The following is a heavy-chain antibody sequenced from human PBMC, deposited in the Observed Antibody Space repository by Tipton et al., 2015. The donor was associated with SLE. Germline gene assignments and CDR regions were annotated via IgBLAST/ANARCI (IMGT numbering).Heavy chain of an antibody. J-gene: IGHJ4*02. Sequence: SLRLSCAASGFTFDDYAMHWVRQAPGKGLEWVSGISGSGGSTYYADSVKGRFTISRDNSKNTLYLQMNSLRAEDTAVYYCAKAYLGIAVALDYWGQGTLVTVSS. V-gene: IGHV3-23*01. CDR1: GFTFDDYA. CDR3: AKAYLGIAVALDY. CDR2: ISGSGGST. D-gene: IGHD6-19*01.